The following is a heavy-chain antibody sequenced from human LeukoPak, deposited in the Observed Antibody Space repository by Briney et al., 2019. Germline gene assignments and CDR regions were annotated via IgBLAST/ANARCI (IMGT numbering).Heavy chain of an antibody. CDR1: GYTFTSYD. CDR2: MNPNSGNT. J-gene: IGHJ6*02. Sequence: GASVKVSCKASGYTFTSYDINWVRQATGQGLEWMGWMNPNSGNTGYAQKFQGRVTMTRNTSISTAYMELSSLRSEDTAVYYCARGDYYYYGMDVWGQGTTVIVSS. V-gene: IGHV1-8*01. CDR3: ARGDYYYYGMDV.